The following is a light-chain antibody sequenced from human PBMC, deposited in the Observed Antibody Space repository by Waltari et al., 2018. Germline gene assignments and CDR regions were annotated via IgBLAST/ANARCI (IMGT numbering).Light chain of an antibody. CDR2: DAS. V-gene: IGKV1-33*01. Sequence: DIQMTQSPSSLSASVGHRVTITCQASQDISNYLNWYQQKPGKDPKLLIYDASNLETGVPSRFSGSGSGTDFTFTISSLQPEDIATYYCQQYDNLLFTFGPGTKVDIK. J-gene: IGKJ3*01. CDR3: QQYDNLLFT. CDR1: QDISNY.